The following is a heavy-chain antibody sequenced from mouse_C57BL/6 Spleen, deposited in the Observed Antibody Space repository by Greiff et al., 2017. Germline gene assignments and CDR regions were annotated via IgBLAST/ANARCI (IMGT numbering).Heavy chain of an antibody. CDR1: GYTFTSYW. CDR2: IYPSDSET. J-gene: IGHJ1*03. D-gene: IGHD1-1*01. Sequence: VQLQHPGAELVRPGSSVKLSCKASGYTFTSYWMDWVKQRPGQGLEWIGNIYPSDSETHYNQKFKDKATLPVDKSSSPAYMQLSSLTSGDSAVYYCARDYGSSHWCFEVWGTGTTVTVSS. CDR3: ARDYGSSHWCFEV. V-gene: IGHV1-61*01.